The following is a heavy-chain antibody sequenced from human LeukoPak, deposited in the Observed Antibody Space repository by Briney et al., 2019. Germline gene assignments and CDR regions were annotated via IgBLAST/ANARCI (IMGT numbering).Heavy chain of an antibody. J-gene: IGHJ3*02. D-gene: IGHD6-13*01. CDR3: ARQRAADAFDI. CDR1: GFTFNNYA. V-gene: IGHV4-34*01. Sequence: GSLRLSCAASGFTFNNYAMNWVRQAPGKGLEWIGVINSSGSTYYNPSLKGRVSISVDTSNNQFSLKLSSVTAADTAVYYCARQRAADAFDIWGQGTLVIVFS. CDR2: INSSGST.